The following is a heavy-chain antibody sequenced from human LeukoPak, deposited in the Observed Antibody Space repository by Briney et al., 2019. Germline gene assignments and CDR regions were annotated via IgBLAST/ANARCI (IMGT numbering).Heavy chain of an antibody. J-gene: IGHJ3*02. Sequence: ASVKVSCKASGGTFSSYAISWVRQAPGQGLEWMGRIIPIFGTANYAQKFQGRVTITTDESTSTAYMELSSLRSEDTAVYYCANGRDGYNNAFDIWGLGTMVTVSS. CDR1: GGTFSSYA. V-gene: IGHV1-69*05. CDR3: ANGRDGYNNAFDI. CDR2: IIPIFGTA. D-gene: IGHD5-24*01.